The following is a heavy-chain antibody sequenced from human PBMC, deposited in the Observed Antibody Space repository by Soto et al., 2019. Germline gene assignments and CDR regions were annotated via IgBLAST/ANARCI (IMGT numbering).Heavy chain of an antibody. CDR2: IYYSGST. CDR3: ARLWFGELSYYYYGMDV. CDR1: GGSISSSSYY. J-gene: IGHJ6*02. Sequence: QLQLQESGPGLVKPSETLSLTCTVSGGSISSSSYYWGWIRQPPGKGLEWIGSIYYSGSTCYNPSLKSRVTISVDTSKNQFSLKLSSVTAADTAVYYCARLWFGELSYYYYGMDVWGQGTTVTVSS. D-gene: IGHD3-10*01. V-gene: IGHV4-39*01.